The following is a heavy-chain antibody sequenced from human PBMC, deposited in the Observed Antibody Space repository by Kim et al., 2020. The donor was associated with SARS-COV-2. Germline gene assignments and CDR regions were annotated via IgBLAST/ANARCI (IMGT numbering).Heavy chain of an antibody. D-gene: IGHD3-22*01. CDR2: ISYDGSNK. CDR1: GFTFSSYA. Sequence: GGSLRLSCAASGFTFSSYAMHWVRQAPGKGLEWVAVISYDGSNKYYADSVKGRFTISRDNSKNTLYLQMNSLRAEDTAVYYCARDRDCRDYDSSGYLGGCAGFDYWGQGTLVTVSS. J-gene: IGHJ4*02. CDR3: ARDRDCRDYDSSGYLGGCAGFDY. V-gene: IGHV3-30-3*01.